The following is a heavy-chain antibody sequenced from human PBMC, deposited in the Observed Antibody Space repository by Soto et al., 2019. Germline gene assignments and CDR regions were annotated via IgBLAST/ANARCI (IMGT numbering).Heavy chain of an antibody. J-gene: IGHJ4*02. V-gene: IGHV1-18*01. CDR2: ISAYNGNT. Sequence: QVQLVQSGAEVKKPGASVKVSCKASGYTFTSYGISWVRQAPGQGLEWMGRISAYNGNTNYAQKLQGRVTMTTDTSTSTAYMEPRSLRSDDTAVYYCARDFIGIAAAGTRFDYWGQGTLVTVSS. CDR1: GYTFTSYG. CDR3: ARDFIGIAAAGTRFDY. D-gene: IGHD6-13*01.